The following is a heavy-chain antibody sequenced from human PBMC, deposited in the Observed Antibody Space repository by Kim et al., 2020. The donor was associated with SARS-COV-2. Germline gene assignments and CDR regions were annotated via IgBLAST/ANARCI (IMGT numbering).Heavy chain of an antibody. D-gene: IGHD2-15*01. V-gene: IGHV4-34*01. J-gene: IGHJ4*02. Sequence: SETLSLTCAVYGGSFSGYYWSWIRQPPGKGLEWIGEINHSGSTNYNPSLKSRVTISVDTSKNQFSLKLSSVTAADTAVYYCARGPYCSGGSCLPYFDYWGQGTLVTVSS. CDR1: GGSFSGYY. CDR3: ARGPYCSGGSCLPYFDY. CDR2: INHSGST.